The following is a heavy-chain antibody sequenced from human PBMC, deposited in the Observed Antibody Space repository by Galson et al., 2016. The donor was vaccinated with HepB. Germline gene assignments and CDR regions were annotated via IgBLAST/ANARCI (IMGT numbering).Heavy chain of an antibody. D-gene: IGHD2-2*01. Sequence: SLRLSCAASEFNFDNYALHWVRQAPGKGLEWVSGISWNSAYIGYADSVKGRFTISRDNAKNSLHLQMNSLRAEDTALYYCAKDVATGPSIPSPVVGSYYFYGMDVWGKGTTVTVSS. CDR3: AKDVATGPSIPSPVVGSYYFYGMDV. CDR1: EFNFDNYA. CDR2: ISWNSAYI. V-gene: IGHV3-9*01. J-gene: IGHJ6*04.